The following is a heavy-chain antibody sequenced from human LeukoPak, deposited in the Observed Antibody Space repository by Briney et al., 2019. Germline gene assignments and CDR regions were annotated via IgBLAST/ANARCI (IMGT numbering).Heavy chain of an antibody. CDR1: GYTFTSYG. CDR3: ARDHRRDNWFDP. CDR2: ISAYNGNT. J-gene: IGHJ5*02. V-gene: IGHV1-18*01. Sequence: ASVKLSCKASGYTFTSYGISWVRQAPGQGLEWMGWISAYNGNTNYAQKLQGRVTMTTDTSTSTAYMELRSLRSDDTAVYYCARDHRRDNWFDPWGQGTLVTVSS.